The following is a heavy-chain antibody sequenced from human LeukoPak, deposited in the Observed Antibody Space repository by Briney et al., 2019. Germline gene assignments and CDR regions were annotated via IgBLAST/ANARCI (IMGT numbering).Heavy chain of an antibody. J-gene: IGHJ4*02. CDR1: GYSFTNYW. CDR3: ARPRRAERDEDF. D-gene: IGHD1-1*01. Sequence: GESLKISCKASGYSFTNYWIGWVRQMPGKGPGWMGMINPGDTNIAYSPSFQGQVTISADRSISTAYLQWSSLKASDTAMYYCARPRRAERDEDFWGQGTLVTVSS. CDR2: INPGDTNI. V-gene: IGHV5-51*01.